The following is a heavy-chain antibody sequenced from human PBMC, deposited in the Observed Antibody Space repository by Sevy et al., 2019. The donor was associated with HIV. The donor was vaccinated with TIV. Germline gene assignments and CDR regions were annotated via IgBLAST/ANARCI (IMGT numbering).Heavy chain of an antibody. CDR1: GGSFSGYY. V-gene: IGHV4-34*01. D-gene: IGHD6-13*01. J-gene: IGHJ4*02. CDR3: ARGSGGRDRIAAAGIVVY. Sequence: SETLSLTCAVYGGSFSGYYWSWIRQPPGKGLEWIGENNHSGSTNYNPSLKSRVTISVDTSKNQFSLKLSSVTAADTAVYYCARGSGGRDRIAAAGIVVYWGQGTLVTVSS. CDR2: NNHSGST.